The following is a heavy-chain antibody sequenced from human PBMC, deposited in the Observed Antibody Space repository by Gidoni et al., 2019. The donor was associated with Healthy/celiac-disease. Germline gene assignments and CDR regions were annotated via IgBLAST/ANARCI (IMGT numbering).Heavy chain of an antibody. CDR3: ARDVSSSSYWFDP. CDR2: IYYSGST. Sequence: QVQLQESGPGLVKPSQPLSLPCPVSGGSISSGGYYWSWIRQHPGKGLEWIGYIYYSGSTYYNPSLKSRVTISVDTSKNQFSLKLTSVTAADTAVYYCARDVSSSSYWFDPWGQGTLVTVSS. D-gene: IGHD6-13*01. J-gene: IGHJ5*02. V-gene: IGHV4-31*03. CDR1: GGSISSGGYY.